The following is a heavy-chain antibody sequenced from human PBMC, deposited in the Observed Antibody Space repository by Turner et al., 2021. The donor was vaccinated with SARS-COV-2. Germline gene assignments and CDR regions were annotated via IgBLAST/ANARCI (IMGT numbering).Heavy chain of an antibody. Sequence: VQLVESGGGLLKLGGSLRRSCAASGVPYSSYSMNGVPQAPGKGLEWIGSIYYSGSTYYNPSLKSRVTISVDTSKNQFSLKLSSVTAADTAVYYCARTTSYYDSRGTPAGDYWGQGTLVTVSS. J-gene: IGHJ4*02. CDR3: ARTTSYYDSRGTPAGDY. CDR1: GVPYSSYSMN. D-gene: IGHD3-22*01. CDR2: IYYSGST. V-gene: IGHV4-59*05.